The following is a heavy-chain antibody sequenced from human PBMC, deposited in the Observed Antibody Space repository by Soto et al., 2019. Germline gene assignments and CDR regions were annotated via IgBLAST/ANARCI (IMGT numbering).Heavy chain of an antibody. CDR3: ARHGRGRTVHY. Sequence: SKTLSLTCTVSGGSISSSSYYWGWIRQPPGKGLEWIGSIYYSGSTYYNPSLKSRVTISVDTSKNQFSLKLSSVTAADTAVYYCARHGRGRTVHYWGQGTLVTVSS. D-gene: IGHD1-26*01. CDR2: IYYSGST. J-gene: IGHJ4*02. V-gene: IGHV4-39*01. CDR1: GGSISSSSYY.